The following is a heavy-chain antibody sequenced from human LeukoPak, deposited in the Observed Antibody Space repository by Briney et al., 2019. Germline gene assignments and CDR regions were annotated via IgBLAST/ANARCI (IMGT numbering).Heavy chain of an antibody. Sequence: GGSLRLSCAASGFTFSSYSMNWVRQAPGKGLEWVSAISGSGGSTYYADSVKGRFTISRDNSKNTLYLQMNSLRAEDTAVYYCAKNYGSGRGPMDVWGQGTTVTVSS. CDR1: GFTFSSYS. D-gene: IGHD3-10*01. V-gene: IGHV3-23*01. CDR3: AKNYGSGRGPMDV. CDR2: ISGSGGST. J-gene: IGHJ6*02.